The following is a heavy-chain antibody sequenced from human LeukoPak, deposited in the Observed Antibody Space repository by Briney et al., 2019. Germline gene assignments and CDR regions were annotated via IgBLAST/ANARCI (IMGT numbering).Heavy chain of an antibody. CDR3: ARARAPADAFDI. CDR2: MNPNSGNT. CDR1: GYTFTSYD. V-gene: IGHV1-8*01. J-gene: IGHJ3*02. Sequence: ASVKVSCKASGYTFTSYDINWVRQATGQGLEWMGWMNPNSGNTGYAQKFQGRVTMTRNTSISTAYMELSSLRSEDTAVYYCARARAPADAFDIWGQGTMVTVSS.